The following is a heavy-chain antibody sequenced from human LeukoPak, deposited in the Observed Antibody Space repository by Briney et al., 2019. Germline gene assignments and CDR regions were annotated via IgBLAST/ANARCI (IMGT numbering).Heavy chain of an antibody. Sequence: GGSLRLSCAVSRFTFSSYEMNWVRQAPGKGLEWVSYISSSGSTIYYADSVRGRFTISRDNAKNSLYLQMNSLRAEDTAVYYCARDRYDNSGYHDYWGQGTLVTVSS. V-gene: IGHV3-48*03. CDR3: ARDRYDNSGYHDY. J-gene: IGHJ4*02. CDR2: ISSSGSTI. CDR1: RFTFSSYE. D-gene: IGHD3-22*01.